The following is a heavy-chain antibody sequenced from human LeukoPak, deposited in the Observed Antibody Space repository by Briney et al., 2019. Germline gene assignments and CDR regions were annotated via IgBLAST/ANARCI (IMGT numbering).Heavy chain of an antibody. CDR3: ASAGTIWFGESPFDY. D-gene: IGHD3-10*01. J-gene: IGHJ4*02. CDR1: GYTFTSYD. Sequence: VASAKVSCEASGYTFTSYDINWVRQATGQGLEWMGWMNPNSGNTGYAQKLQGRVTMTRNTSISTAYMELSSLRSEDTAVYYCASAGTIWFGESPFDYWGQGTLVTVSS. CDR2: MNPNSGNT. V-gene: IGHV1-8*01.